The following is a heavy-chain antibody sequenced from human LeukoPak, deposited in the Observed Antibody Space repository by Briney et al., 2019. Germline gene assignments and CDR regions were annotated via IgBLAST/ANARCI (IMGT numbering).Heavy chain of an antibody. J-gene: IGHJ4*02. CDR3: AKDLNYDFWSGLGN. CDR2: ISYDGTNK. Sequence: PGGSLRLSCAVSGFTFSSYGMHWVRQAPGKGLEWMAVISYDGTNKYYADSVKGRFTTSRDNSKNTLYLQMNSLRAEDTAVYYCAKDLNYDFWSGLGNWGQGTLVTVSS. V-gene: IGHV3-30*18. CDR1: GFTFSSYG. D-gene: IGHD3-3*01.